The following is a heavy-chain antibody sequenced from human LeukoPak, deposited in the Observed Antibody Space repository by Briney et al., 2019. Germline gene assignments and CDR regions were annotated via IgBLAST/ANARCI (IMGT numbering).Heavy chain of an antibody. J-gene: IGHJ6*03. CDR3: ARHSRSYDILTGSMDV. CDR2: IHYNGDT. Sequence: SETLSLTCTVSGDSISSYYWTWIRQPPGKGLEWIGYIHYNGDTYYNPSVMRRLTISIDTSKSQFSLKLSSVTAADTAVYFCARHSRSYDILTGSMDVWGKGTTVIVSS. CDR1: GDSISSYY. V-gene: IGHV4-59*08. D-gene: IGHD3-9*01.